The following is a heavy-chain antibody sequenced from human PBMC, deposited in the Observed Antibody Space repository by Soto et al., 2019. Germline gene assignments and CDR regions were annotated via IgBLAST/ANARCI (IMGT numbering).Heavy chain of an antibody. V-gene: IGHV3-33*01. CDR2: IWFDGSNN. J-gene: IGHJ3*02. CDR3: ARVFDCSDVNCRPWGAFDI. D-gene: IGHD1-1*01. CDR1: GFTFSNYG. Sequence: QVRLVESGGGVVQPGRSLRLSCAASGFTFSNYGMHWVRQAPGKGLEWVALIWFDGSNNYYVDSVKGRFTISRDNSKNTLYLQMDSLKVEDTAVYYCARVFDCSDVNCRPWGAFDIWGQGTMVTVSS.